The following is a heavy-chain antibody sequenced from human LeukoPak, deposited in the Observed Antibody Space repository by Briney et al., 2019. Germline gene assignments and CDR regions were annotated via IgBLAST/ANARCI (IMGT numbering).Heavy chain of an antibody. CDR3: AKDDAGLPDY. D-gene: IGHD2-15*01. CDR2: TSYDGSQS. Sequence: GGSLRLSCAASGYTFINYGMHWVRQAPGQGLEWVAVTSYDGSQSFYSDSVRGRFTISRDDSENTVYLQMTSLTLEDTAVYYCAKDDAGLPDYWGQSTLVIVSS. J-gene: IGHJ4*02. CDR1: GYTFINYG. V-gene: IGHV3-30*18.